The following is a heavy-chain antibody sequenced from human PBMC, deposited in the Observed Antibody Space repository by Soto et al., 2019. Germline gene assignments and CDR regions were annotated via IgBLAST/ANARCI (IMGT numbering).Heavy chain of an antibody. CDR2: IYHSGST. Sequence: SETLSLTCAVSGGSISSGGYSWSWIRQPPGKGLEWIGYIYHSGSTYYNPSLKSRVTISVDRSKNQFSLKLSSVTAADTAVYYCARCGYSSSCYWFDPWGQGTLVTVSS. CDR1: GGSISSGGYS. CDR3: ARCGYSSSCYWFDP. J-gene: IGHJ5*02. V-gene: IGHV4-30-2*01. D-gene: IGHD6-13*01.